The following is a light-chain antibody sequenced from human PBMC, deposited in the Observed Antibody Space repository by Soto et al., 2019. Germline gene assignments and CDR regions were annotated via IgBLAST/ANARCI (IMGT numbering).Light chain of an antibody. CDR2: AAS. Sequence: LPMTQSPSPLAAFVIARVTITCRASQSISSYLNWYQQKPGKAPKLLIYAASSLQSGVPSRFSGSGSGTDFTLTISSLQPEDFATYYCQQSYSTPDTFGGGTKVDIK. CDR3: QQSYSTPDT. CDR1: QSISSY. V-gene: IGKV1-39*01. J-gene: IGKJ4*01.